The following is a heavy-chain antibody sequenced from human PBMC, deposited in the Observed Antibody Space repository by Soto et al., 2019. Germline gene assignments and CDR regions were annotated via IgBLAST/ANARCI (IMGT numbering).Heavy chain of an antibody. V-gene: IGHV4-31*03. D-gene: IGHD5-18*01. CDR2: ISNSGRT. CDR1: GDSISRGAYY. J-gene: IGHJ6*02. CDR3: ACIFSGGYGYGFYYYGMDV. Sequence: PSETLSLTCTVSGDSISRGAYYWTWIRQHPVKGLEWIGYISNSGRTYYNPSLKSRLTISLDTSENQFSLKLSSVTAADTAVYYCACIFSGGYGYGFYYYGMDVWGQGTTVTVSS.